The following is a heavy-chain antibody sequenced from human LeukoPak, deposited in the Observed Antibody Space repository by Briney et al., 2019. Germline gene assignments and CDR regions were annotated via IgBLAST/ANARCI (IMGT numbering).Heavy chain of an antibody. CDR1: GGSISSYY. CDR2: IYYSGST. J-gene: IGHJ6*02. Sequence: PSETLSLTCTVSGGSISSYYWSWIRQPPGKGLEWSGYIYYSGSTNYNPSLKSRVTISVDTSKNQFSLKLSSVTAADTAVYYCARDRRDIVVAKYYYGMDVWGQGTTVTVSS. V-gene: IGHV4-59*01. D-gene: IGHD2-15*01. CDR3: ARDRRDIVVAKYYYGMDV.